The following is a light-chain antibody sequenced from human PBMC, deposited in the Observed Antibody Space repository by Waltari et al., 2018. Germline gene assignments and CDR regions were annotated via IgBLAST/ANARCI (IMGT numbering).Light chain of an antibody. CDR1: QGVSSS. CDR2: VAS. Sequence: EIVMTQSPATLSVSPGERATLSCRASQGVSSSLAWYQEKPGQAPRLLIYVASTRATGIPGRISGSGSGAEFTLTISSLQSEDSAVYYCQQYNAWPRTFGQGTKLEVK. J-gene: IGKJ1*01. CDR3: QQYNAWPRT. V-gene: IGKV3-15*01.